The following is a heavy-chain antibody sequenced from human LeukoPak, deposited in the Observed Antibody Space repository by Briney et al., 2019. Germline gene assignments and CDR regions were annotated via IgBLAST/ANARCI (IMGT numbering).Heavy chain of an antibody. J-gene: IGHJ4*02. D-gene: IGHD6-13*01. V-gene: IGHV4-34*01. CDR1: GGSFSGYY. CDR3: ARVGNSHPYLTDY. CDR2: INHSGST. Sequence: NASETLSLTCAVYGGSFSGYYWSWIRQPPGKGLEWIGEINHSGSTNYNPSLKSRVTISVDTSKNQFSLKLSSVTAADTAVYYCARVGNSHPYLTDYWGQGALVTVSS.